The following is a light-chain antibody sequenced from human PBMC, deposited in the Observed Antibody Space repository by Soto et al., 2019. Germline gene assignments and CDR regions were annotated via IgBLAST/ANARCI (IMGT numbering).Light chain of an antibody. CDR1: QSISSW. J-gene: IGKJ1*01. V-gene: IGKV1-5*01. Sequence: DIQMTQSPSTLSASVGDRVTITCRASQSISSWLAWYQQKPGKAPKLLIYDASSLENGVPSRFSGSGSGTEFTLTISSPQPDDFATYYCQQYNSYWTFGQGTKVEIK. CDR2: DAS. CDR3: QQYNSYWT.